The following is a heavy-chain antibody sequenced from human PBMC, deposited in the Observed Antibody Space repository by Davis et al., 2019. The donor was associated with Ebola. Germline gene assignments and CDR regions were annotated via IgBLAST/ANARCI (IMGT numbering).Heavy chain of an antibody. CDR3: ARDANSGGFDY. J-gene: IGHJ4*02. Sequence: MPSETLSLTCTVSGGSVSSYYWSWIRQPPGKGLEWIGYIYYSGSTNYNPSLKSRVTISVDTSKNQFSLKLSSVTAADTAVYYCARDANSGGFDYWGQGTLVTVSS. D-gene: IGHD6-19*01. CDR2: IYYSGST. CDR1: GGSVSSYY. V-gene: IGHV4-59*02.